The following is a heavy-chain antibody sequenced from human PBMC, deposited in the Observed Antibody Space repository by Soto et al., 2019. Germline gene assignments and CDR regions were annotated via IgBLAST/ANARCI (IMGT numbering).Heavy chain of an antibody. V-gene: IGHV1-69*13. CDR3: ARGGYDSSGYYWDYFDY. J-gene: IGHJ4*02. Sequence: SVKVSCKASGGTFSSYAISWVRQAPGQGLEWMGGIIPIFGTANYAQKFQGRVTITADESTSTAYMELSSLRSEDTAVYYCARGGYDSSGYYWDYFDYWGQGTLVTVS. CDR2: IIPIFGTA. D-gene: IGHD3-22*01. CDR1: GGTFSSYA.